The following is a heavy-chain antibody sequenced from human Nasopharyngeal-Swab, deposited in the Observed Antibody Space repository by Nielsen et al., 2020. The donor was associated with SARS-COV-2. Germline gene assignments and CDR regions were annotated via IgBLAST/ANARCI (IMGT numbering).Heavy chain of an antibody. CDR2: ITSSGDTR. D-gene: IGHD5-12*01. CDR1: GFTFSSYE. J-gene: IGHJ4*02. V-gene: IGHV3-48*03. CDR3: ARGVDWLRLPSDY. Sequence: GESLKISCAASGFTFSSYEMNWVRQAPGKGLEWVSYITSSGDTRYYADPVKGRFTISRDNAKNSLYMQMNSLRAEDTAVYYCARGVDWLRLPSDYWGQGTLVTVSS.